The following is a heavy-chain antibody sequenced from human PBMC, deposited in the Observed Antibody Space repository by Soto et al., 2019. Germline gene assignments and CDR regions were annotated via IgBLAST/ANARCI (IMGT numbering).Heavy chain of an antibody. CDR1: EFTVSSNY. Sequence: EVQLVESGGGLIQPGGSLRLSCADSEFTVSSNYMNWVRQAQGEGLERVSTVYSGGRTYYADSVKGRFTISRDNSTNSLDLQMNNLRAEDTSVYYCAGRVGATNDAMDVWGQGTTVTFSS. D-gene: IGHD1-26*01. V-gene: IGHV3-53*01. CDR3: AGRVGATNDAMDV. CDR2: VYSGGRT. J-gene: IGHJ6*02.